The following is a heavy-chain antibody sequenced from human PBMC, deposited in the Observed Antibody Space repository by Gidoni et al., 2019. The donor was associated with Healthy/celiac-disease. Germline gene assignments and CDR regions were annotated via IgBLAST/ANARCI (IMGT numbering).Heavy chain of an antibody. D-gene: IGHD3-3*01. CDR2: ISAYNGNT. CDR3: ARDPYDFWSGYPRGYFDY. Sequence: QVQLVQSGAEVKKPGASVKVSCMASGSTFPSYGNSWVRQAPGQGLEWMGWISAYNGNTNDAQKLQGRVTMTTDTSTSTAYMELRSLRSDDTAVYYCARDPYDFWSGYPRGYFDYWGQGTLVTVSS. CDR1: GSTFPSYG. V-gene: IGHV1-18*01. J-gene: IGHJ4*02.